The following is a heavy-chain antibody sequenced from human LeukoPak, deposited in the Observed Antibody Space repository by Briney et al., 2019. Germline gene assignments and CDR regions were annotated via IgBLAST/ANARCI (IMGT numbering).Heavy chain of an antibody. CDR1: GFTSNIFN. CDR3: ARGHYDVLAASYTWTPDY. V-gene: IGHV3-21*01. CDR2: TTSGGEYI. D-gene: IGHD3-9*01. J-gene: IGHJ4*02. Sequence: GGALRLSCVASGFTSNIFNINGVRDALGRGRGGVSSTTSGGEYIYYADSVKGRFTTSRDNAQISLSLQMNSMRVEDTAVYQCARGHYDVLAASYTWTPDYWGQGTLVTVSS.